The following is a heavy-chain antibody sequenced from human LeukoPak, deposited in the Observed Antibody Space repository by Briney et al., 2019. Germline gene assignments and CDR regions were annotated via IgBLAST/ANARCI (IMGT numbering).Heavy chain of an antibody. J-gene: IGHJ4*02. Sequence: GGSLRLSCAASGFTFSSYAMGWVRQAPGKGLEWVSAISSSGGNTYHPDSVRGRFTISRDNSKNMLFLQMSSLRAEDTAVYYCAKDGGDCNDGNCYYLDFWGQGTLVTVSS. CDR1: GFTFSSYA. CDR2: ISSSGGNT. CDR3: AKDGGDCNDGNCYYLDF. D-gene: IGHD2-15*01. V-gene: IGHV3-23*01.